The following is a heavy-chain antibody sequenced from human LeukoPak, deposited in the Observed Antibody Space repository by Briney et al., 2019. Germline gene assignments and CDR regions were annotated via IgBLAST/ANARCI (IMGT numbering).Heavy chain of an antibody. J-gene: IGHJ4*02. D-gene: IGHD3-22*01. CDR2: IYYSGST. Sequence: SETLSLTCTVAGGSISSSSYDWGWIRQPPGKGLEWIGSIYYSGSTYYNPSLKSRVTISVDTSKNQFSLKLSSVTAADTAVYYCARRDVTYYYDSSGYNFDYWGQGTLVTVSS. V-gene: IGHV4-39*01. CDR1: GGSISSSSYD. CDR3: ARRDVTYYYDSSGYNFDY.